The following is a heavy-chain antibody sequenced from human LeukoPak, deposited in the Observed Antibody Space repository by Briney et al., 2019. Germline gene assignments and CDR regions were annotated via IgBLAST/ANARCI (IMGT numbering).Heavy chain of an antibody. V-gene: IGHV3-30*02. J-gene: IGHJ6*02. D-gene: IGHD6-13*01. CDR3: AKGIAAAGAHYYYGMDV. CDR1: GFTFSSFG. Sequence: GGSLRLSCAASGFTFSSFGMHWVRQAPGKGLEWVAVIFYDGSKKYYADSVKGRFTASRDNSMNTLFLQMNSLRAEDTAVYYCAKGIAAAGAHYYYGMDVWVQGTTVTVSS. CDR2: IFYDGSKK.